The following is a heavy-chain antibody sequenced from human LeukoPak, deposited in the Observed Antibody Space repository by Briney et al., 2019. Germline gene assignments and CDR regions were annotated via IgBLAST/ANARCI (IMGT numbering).Heavy chain of an antibody. J-gene: IGHJ4*02. CDR2: NTNKAQRHTT. V-gene: IGHV3-72*01. D-gene: IGHD1-14*01. CDR1: GFTFNDHD. Sequence: GGSLRLSCAASGFTFNDHDMDWVRQAPGKGLEWVGRNTNKAQRHTTEYAASVRGRFTMSRDDSKESLYLQMTSLQTEDTAKYYCVAWVGAGRSHWGQGTLVTVSS. CDR3: VAWVGAGRSH.